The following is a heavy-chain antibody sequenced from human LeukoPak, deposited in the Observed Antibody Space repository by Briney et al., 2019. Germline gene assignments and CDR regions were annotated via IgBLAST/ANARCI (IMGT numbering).Heavy chain of an antibody. D-gene: IGHD3-22*01. CDR1: GDSLRTSNYY. CDR2: ISYSGNA. CDR3: VIDREYYDSSGYNLNFDY. Sequence: SETLSLTRTVSGDSLRTSNYYWGWIRQPPGKGLEWIGYISYSGNAYYNPSLRSGVTISLVTSKNQFSLKLSSVTAAGTAVYYCVIDREYYDSSGYNLNFDYWGQGTLVTVSS. J-gene: IGHJ4*02. V-gene: IGHV4-39*07.